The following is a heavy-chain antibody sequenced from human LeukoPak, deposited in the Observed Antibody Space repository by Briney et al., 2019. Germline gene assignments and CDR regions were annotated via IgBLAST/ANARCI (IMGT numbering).Heavy chain of an antibody. Sequence: PSETLSLTCAVYGGSFSGYYWSWIRQPPGKGLEWIGEINHSGSTNYNPSLKSRVTISVDTSKNQFSLKLSSVTAADTAVYYCARYMFLEWFLDYWGQGTLVTVSS. J-gene: IGHJ4*02. CDR1: GGSFSGYY. D-gene: IGHD3-3*01. CDR2: INHSGST. V-gene: IGHV4-34*01. CDR3: ARYMFLEWFLDY.